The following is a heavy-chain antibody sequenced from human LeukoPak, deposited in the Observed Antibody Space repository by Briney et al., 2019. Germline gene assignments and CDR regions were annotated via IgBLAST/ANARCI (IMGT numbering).Heavy chain of an antibody. J-gene: IGHJ4*02. V-gene: IGHV3-11*01. Sequence: GGSLRLSCAASGFTFSDSYMSWIRQAPGKGLEYISYISSSGSTIYYADSVKGRFTLSRDNAKYSLSLEMNSLRAEDTAVYYCARGKYSFDYWGQGTLVTVSS. CDR1: GFTFSDSY. CDR3: ARGKYSFDY. CDR2: ISSSGSTI.